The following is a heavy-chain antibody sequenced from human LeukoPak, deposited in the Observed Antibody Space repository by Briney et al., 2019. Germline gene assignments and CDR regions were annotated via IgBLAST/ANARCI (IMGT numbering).Heavy chain of an antibody. J-gene: IGHJ4*02. CDR3: AREPMGVTGY. V-gene: IGHV3-74*01. D-gene: IGHD1-26*01. CDR1: GFTFSSSW. CDR2: IKSDGSST. Sequence: GGSLRLSCAASGFTFSSSWMHWVRQAPGKGLVWVSRIKSDGSSTSYADSVKGRFTISRDNAKNMVYLQMNSLRAEDTAVYYCAREPMGVTGYWGQGTLVTVSS.